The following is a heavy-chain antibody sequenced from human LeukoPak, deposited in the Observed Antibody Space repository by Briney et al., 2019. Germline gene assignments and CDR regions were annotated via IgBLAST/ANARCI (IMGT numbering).Heavy chain of an antibody. CDR1: EFTFYKHG. J-gene: IGHJ4*02. CDR2: ISNDGSRK. D-gene: IGHD3-3*01. V-gene: IGHV3-30*03. CDR3: ARDRAWNYFDY. Sequence: PGGSLRLSCTPFEFTFYKHGMHWVRQAPGKGLEWVAIISNDGSRKYYAHSVEGRFTISRDNSKNTLYLQMDSLRAEDTAVYYCARDRAWNYFDYWGQGTLVTVSS.